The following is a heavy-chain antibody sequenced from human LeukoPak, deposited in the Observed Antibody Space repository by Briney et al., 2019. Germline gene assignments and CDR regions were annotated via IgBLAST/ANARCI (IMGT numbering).Heavy chain of an antibody. D-gene: IGHD5-18*01. CDR3: VRDLGVDTSMIFFDY. CDR1: GYTFTSFG. Sequence: ASVKVSCKASGYTFTSFGISWVRQAPGQGLEWMGWISAYNGNTKSAQKFQGRVTMTTDTSTNTACMELRSLRSDDTAVFYCVRDLGVDTSMIFFDYWGQGTLVTVSS. CDR2: ISAYNGNT. V-gene: IGHV1-18*01. J-gene: IGHJ4*02.